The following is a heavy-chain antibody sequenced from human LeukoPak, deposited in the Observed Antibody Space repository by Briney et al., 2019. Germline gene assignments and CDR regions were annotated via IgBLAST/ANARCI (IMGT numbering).Heavy chain of an antibody. Sequence: ASVKVSCKASGYTFTGYYMHWVRQAPGQGLEWMGWINLNSGGTNYAQKFQYRVTMTRDTSISTAYMELSSLRSEDTAVYYCAARLTASSGYHFDYWGQGTLVTVSS. D-gene: IGHD3-22*01. CDR2: INLNSGGT. CDR3: AARLTASSGYHFDY. CDR1: GYTFTGYY. V-gene: IGHV1-2*02. J-gene: IGHJ4*02.